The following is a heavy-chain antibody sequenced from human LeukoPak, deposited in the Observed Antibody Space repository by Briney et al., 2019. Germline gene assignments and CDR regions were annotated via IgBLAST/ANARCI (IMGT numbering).Heavy chain of an antibody. CDR3: ARDPRKPKWEPFDY. V-gene: IGHV4-39*07. CDR1: GGSINSSDYY. J-gene: IGHJ4*02. Sequence: SETLSLTCTVSGGSINSSDYYWGWIRQPPGKGLEWIGNIYYSGSAYYNPSLKSRVTISVDTSKNQFSLRLSSVTAADTAVYYCARDPRKPKWEPFDYWGQGTLVTVSS. D-gene: IGHD1-26*01. CDR2: IYYSGSA.